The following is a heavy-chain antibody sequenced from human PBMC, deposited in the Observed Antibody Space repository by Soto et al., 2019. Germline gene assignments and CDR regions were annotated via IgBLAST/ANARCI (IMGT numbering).Heavy chain of an antibody. J-gene: IGHJ4*02. CDR3: ARHPTVTTGRQFYY. V-gene: IGHV4-59*01. Sequence: PSETLSLTCTVSGGSISNCYWSWIRQPPGKGLEWIGYIYYTGSTNYNPSLKSRVTISVDTSKNQFSLKLSSVTAADTAVYYCARHPTVTTGRQFYYWGQGTLVTVSS. CDR1: GGSISNCY. D-gene: IGHD4-17*01. CDR2: IYYTGST.